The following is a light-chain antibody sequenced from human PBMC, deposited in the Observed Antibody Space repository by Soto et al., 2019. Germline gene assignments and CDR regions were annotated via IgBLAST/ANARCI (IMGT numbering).Light chain of an antibody. V-gene: IGKV1-9*01. CDR2: DAS. CDR1: QGISTF. CDR3: QQVNNYPLT. Sequence: DIQLTQSPSFMSASVGDRVTITCRASQGISTFLAWYQQHPGTAPKRLIYDASNLQSGVPSRFSGSGSGTEFTLTISSLQPEHFATYYCQQVNNYPLTFGGGTKVDIK. J-gene: IGKJ4*01.